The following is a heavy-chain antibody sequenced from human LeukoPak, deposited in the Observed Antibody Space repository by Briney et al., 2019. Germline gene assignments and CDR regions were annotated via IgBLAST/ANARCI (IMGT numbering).Heavy chain of an antibody. V-gene: IGHV4-59*01. D-gene: IGHD5-18*01. Sequence: SETLSLTCSVSGGSISSYYWSWIRQPPGRGLEWVGYIFYSGRTNYNPSLKSRVTISVDTSKNQFSLTLSSVTAADTAVYYCARGQKYRNGYTVTELGSGYFDYWGQGTLVTVSS. CDR2: IFYSGRT. CDR1: GGSISSYY. J-gene: IGHJ4*02. CDR3: ARGQKYRNGYTVTELGSGYFDY.